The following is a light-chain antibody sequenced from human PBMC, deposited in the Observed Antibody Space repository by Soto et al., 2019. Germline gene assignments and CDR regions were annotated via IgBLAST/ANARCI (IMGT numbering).Light chain of an antibody. CDR1: SSDVGAYNY. CDR2: EVT. V-gene: IGLV2-8*01. CDR3: SSLASSNTWV. J-gene: IGLJ3*02. Sequence: QSVLTQPPSASGSPGQSVTISCTGTSSDVGAYNYVSWYQQHAGKAPKLVIYEVTKRPSGVPDRFSGSKSANTASLTVSGLQAEDEADYYCSSLASSNTWVFGGGTKVTVL.